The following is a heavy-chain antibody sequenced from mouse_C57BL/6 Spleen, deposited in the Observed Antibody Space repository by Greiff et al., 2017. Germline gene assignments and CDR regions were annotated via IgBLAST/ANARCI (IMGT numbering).Heavy chain of an antibody. V-gene: IGHV1-42*01. CDR2: INPSTGGT. J-gene: IGHJ2*01. D-gene: IGHD3-3*01. CDR3: ARRGLDYFDY. CDR1: GYSFTGYY. Sequence: VQLQQSGPELVKPGASVKISCKASGYSFTGYYMNWVKQSPEKSLEWIGEINPSTGGTTYNQKFKAKATLTVDKSSSTAYMQLKSLTSEDSAVYYCARRGLDYFDYWGQGTTLTVSS.